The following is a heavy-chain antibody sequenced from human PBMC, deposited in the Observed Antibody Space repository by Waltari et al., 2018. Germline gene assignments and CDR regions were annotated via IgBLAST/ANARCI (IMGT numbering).Heavy chain of an antibody. V-gene: IGHV4-30-2*01. CDR1: GGSISSGGYS. Sequence: QLQLQESGSGLVKPSQTLSLTCAVSGGSISSGGYSWSWIRQPPGKGLEWIGYIYHSGSTYYNPSLKSRVTISVDRSKNQFSLKLSSVTAADTAVYYCAGYGGNSYYYYMDVWGKGTTVTVSS. D-gene: IGHD4-17*01. CDR2: IYHSGST. J-gene: IGHJ6*03. CDR3: AGYGGNSYYYYMDV.